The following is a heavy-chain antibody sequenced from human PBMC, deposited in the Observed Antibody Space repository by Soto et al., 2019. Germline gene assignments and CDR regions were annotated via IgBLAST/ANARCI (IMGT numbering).Heavy chain of an antibody. CDR3: ARQTPLASVDY. D-gene: IGHD3-16*01. CDR2: ISSSGSPI. V-gene: IGHV3-48*02. CDR1: GFPFSDES. J-gene: IGHJ4*02. Sequence: QPGGSLRLSCAASGFPFSDESMNWVRQAPGKGLEWISHISSSGSPIRYADSVRGRFTISRDNAKNILYLQMDSLRDEDTAVYYCARQTPLASVDYWGQGTLVTVSS.